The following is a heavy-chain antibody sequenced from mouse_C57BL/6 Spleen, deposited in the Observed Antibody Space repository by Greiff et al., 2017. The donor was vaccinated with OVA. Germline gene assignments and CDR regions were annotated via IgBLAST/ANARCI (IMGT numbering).Heavy chain of an antibody. CDR3: ARGSNYPYYYAMDY. D-gene: IGHD2-5*01. CDR1: GYAFSSSW. V-gene: IGHV1-82*01. CDR2: IYPGDGDT. J-gene: IGHJ4*01. Sequence: VQLQQSGPELVKPGASVKISCKASGYAFSSSWMNWVKQRPGKGLEWIVRIYPGDGDTNYNGKFKGKATLTADKSSSTAYMQLSSLTSEDSAVYFCARGSNYPYYYAMDYWGQGTSVTVSS.